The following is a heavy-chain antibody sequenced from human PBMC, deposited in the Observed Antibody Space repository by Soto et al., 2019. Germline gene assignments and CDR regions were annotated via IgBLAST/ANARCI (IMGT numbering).Heavy chain of an antibody. CDR3: ARPHSTTYYGSYFDY. CDR2: IRDKAHSYTT. Sequence: EVQLVESGGGLVQPGGSLRLSCAASGFTFSDHSMDWVRQVPGKGLEWVGRIRDKAHSYTTEYAASVKGRFTISRDDSKTSLYLQMNSLKTEDTAVYYCARPHSTTYYGSYFDYWGQGTLVTVSS. CDR1: GFTFSDHS. V-gene: IGHV3-72*01. J-gene: IGHJ4*02. D-gene: IGHD3-22*01.